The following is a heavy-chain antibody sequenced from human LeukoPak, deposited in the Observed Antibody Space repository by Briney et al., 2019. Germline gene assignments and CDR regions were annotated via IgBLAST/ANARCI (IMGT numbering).Heavy chain of an antibody. D-gene: IGHD6-13*01. Sequence: GGSLRLSCAASGFTFSSYGMLWVRQAPGKGLEWVAVIWYDGSNKYYADSVKGRFTISRDNSKNTLYLQMNSLRAEDTAVYYCARAGVAAAGFPNNWFDPWGQGTLVTVSS. CDR3: ARAGVAAAGFPNNWFDP. J-gene: IGHJ5*02. CDR2: IWYDGSNK. CDR1: GFTFSSYG. V-gene: IGHV3-33*01.